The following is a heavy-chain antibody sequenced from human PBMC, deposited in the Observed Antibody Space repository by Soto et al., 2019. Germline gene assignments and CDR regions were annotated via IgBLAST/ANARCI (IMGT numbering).Heavy chain of an antibody. CDR1: GGSISSYY. CDR3: ARDLLDYDISGAFDI. D-gene: IGHD3-9*01. V-gene: IGHV4-59*12. Sequence: SETLSLTCTVSGGSISSYYWSWIRQPPGKGLEWIGYIYYSGSTNYNPSLKSRVTISVDTSKNQFSLKLSSVTAEDTAVYYCARDLLDYDISGAFDIWGQGTMVTVSS. CDR2: IYYSGST. J-gene: IGHJ3*02.